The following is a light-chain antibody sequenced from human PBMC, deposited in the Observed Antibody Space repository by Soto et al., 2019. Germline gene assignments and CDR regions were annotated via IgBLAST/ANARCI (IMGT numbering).Light chain of an antibody. CDR2: EVT. CDR1: SSDVGAYHF. CDR3: SSCTSSNTPYV. Sequence: QSVLTQPASVSGSPGQSITISCTGSSSDVGAYHFVSWYQHHPGKAPKLILYEVTARPSGVSSRFSGSKSGNTASLTISGLQADDEANYYCSSCTSSNTPYVFGTGTKVTVL. J-gene: IGLJ1*01. V-gene: IGLV2-14*01.